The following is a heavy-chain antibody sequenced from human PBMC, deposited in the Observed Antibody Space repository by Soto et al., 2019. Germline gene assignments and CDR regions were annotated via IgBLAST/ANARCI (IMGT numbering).Heavy chain of an antibody. CDR3: ARGRGVLMVEYCFDY. D-gene: IGHD2-8*01. CDR1: GGSVSSGSYY. J-gene: IGHJ4*02. V-gene: IGHV4-61*01. CDR2: IYYSGST. Sequence: PSETLSLTCTVSGGSVSSGSYYWSWIRQPPGKGLEWIGYIYYSGSTNYNPSLKSRVTISVDTSKNQFSLKLSSVAAADTAVYYCARGRGVLMVEYCFDYWGQGTLVTVSS.